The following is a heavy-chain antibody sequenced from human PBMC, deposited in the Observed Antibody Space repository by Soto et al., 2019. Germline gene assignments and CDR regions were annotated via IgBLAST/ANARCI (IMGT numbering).Heavy chain of an antibody. D-gene: IGHD2-15*01. Sequence: GGSLRLSCAASGFTFSSYAMSWVRQAPGKGLEWVSAISGSGGSTYYADSVKGRFTISRDNSKNTLYLQMNSLRAEDTAVYYCAKVNCSGGSCYPQAPGVFDYWGQGTLVTVSS. CDR1: GFTFSSYA. V-gene: IGHV3-23*01. CDR2: ISGSGGST. J-gene: IGHJ4*02. CDR3: AKVNCSGGSCYPQAPGVFDY.